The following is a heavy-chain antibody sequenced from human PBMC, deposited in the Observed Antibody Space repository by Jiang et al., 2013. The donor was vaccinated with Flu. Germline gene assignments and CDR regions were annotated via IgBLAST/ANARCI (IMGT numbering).Heavy chain of an antibody. V-gene: IGHV4-34*01. CDR1: GGSFSGYY. J-gene: IGHJ6*03. CDR2: INHSGST. D-gene: IGHD2-15*01. Sequence: LLKPSETLSLTCAVYGGSFSGYYWSWIRQPPGKGLEWIGEINHSGSTNYNPSLKSRVTISVDTSKNQFSLKLSSVTAAGTAVYYCARGVGHCSGGSCYSIGYMDVWGKGTTVTVSS. CDR3: ARGVGHCSGGSCYSIGYMDV.